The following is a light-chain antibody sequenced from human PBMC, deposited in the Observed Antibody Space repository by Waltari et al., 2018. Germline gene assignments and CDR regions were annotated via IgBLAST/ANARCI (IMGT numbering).Light chain of an antibody. CDR1: QSVRSSY. CDR3: QQYGSSPPLT. CDR2: GAS. J-gene: IGKJ4*01. Sequence: EIALTQSPGTLSLSPEERATLSCGASQSVRSSYLAWYQQKPGPAPRLLIYGASSRATGSPDRFSGSGSGTDFTLTISRLEPEDFAVYYCQQYGSSPPLTFGGGTKVEIK. V-gene: IGKV3-20*01.